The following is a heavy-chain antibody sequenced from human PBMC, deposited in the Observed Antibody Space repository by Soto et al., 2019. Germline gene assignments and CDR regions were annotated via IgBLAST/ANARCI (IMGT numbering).Heavy chain of an antibody. CDR3: ARARKYYLDS. Sequence: QVQLVESGGGLVKPGGSLRLSCAASGFTFTDNYMGWVRQAPGKGLEWVSYITVYGSSIYYADSVKGRFTTSRDNAKNSLYLQMDRLRAEDTVVYYCARARKYYLDSWGQGTLVTVSS. CDR1: GFTFTDNY. D-gene: IGHD6-6*01. V-gene: IGHV3-11*01. CDR2: ITVYGSSI. J-gene: IGHJ4*02.